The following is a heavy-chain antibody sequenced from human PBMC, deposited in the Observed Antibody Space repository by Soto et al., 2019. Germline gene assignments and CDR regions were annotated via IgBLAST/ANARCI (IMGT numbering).Heavy chain of an antibody. Sequence: QVQLVQSGAAVGKPGASVKVSCKASGYSFFSYYIHWVRQAPGQGLEWMGRFLASGGNTDYAQRLRGRISMTRDTSTTNTVSVELTSLTSDDTAVYDCARGGATLFGGIDAWGQGTRVTVSS. J-gene: IGHJ5*02. D-gene: IGHD3-3*01. CDR1: GYSFFSYY. V-gene: IGHV1-46*04. CDR2: FLASGGNT. CDR3: ARGGATLFGGIDA.